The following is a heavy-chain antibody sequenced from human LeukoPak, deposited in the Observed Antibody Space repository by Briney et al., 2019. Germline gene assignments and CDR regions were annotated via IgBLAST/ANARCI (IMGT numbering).Heavy chain of an antibody. J-gene: IGHJ4*02. V-gene: IGHV3-30*04. CDR3: ARARYGGNWGELAY. D-gene: IGHD4-23*01. CDR2: ISFDGSNK. CDR1: GFAFSSYS. Sequence: GGSLTLSCAASGFAFSSYSMHWVRQPPGKGLEWVAVISFDGSNKYYADSVKGRFTISRDNYKNTLYLQTNSLRTEDTAVYYCARARYGGNWGELAYWGQGTLVTVSS.